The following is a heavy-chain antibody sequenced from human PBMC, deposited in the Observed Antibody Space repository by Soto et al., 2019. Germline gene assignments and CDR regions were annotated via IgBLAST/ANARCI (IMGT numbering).Heavy chain of an antibody. CDR3: AGSYKYGSGTFDAFDV. V-gene: IGHV1-69*01. D-gene: IGHD3-10*01. Sequence: QVPLVQSGTEVKKPGSSVKVSCKASGGTFSSHAISWVRQAPGQGLEWMGGIIPIFGTTNYAQRLQGRVSITADESTSTAYMELSSLRSEDTAVYYCAGSYKYGSGTFDAFDVWGQGTMVTVSS. J-gene: IGHJ3*01. CDR1: GGTFSSHA. CDR2: IIPIFGTT.